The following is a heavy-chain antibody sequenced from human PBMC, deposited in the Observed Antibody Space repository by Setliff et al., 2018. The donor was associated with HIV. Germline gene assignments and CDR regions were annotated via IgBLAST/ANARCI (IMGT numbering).Heavy chain of an antibody. D-gene: IGHD1-26*01. CDR3: ARVGADHDAFDM. J-gene: IGHJ3*02. Sequence: SETLSLTCDVSDYSISSGYYWGWVRQPPGKGLQWVGSIHHSGTTYYNPSLKSRVSISVDKSKNQISLRLTSVTAADTAVYYCARVGADHDAFDMWGQGTMVTVSS. CDR1: DYSISSGYY. CDR2: IHHSGTT. V-gene: IGHV4-38-2*01.